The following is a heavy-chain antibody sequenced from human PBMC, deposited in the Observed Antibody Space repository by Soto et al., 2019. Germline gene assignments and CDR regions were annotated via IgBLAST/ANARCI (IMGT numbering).Heavy chain of an antibody. J-gene: IGHJ3*02. Sequence: SETLSLTCAVYGGSFSGYYWSWIRQPPGKGLEWIGEINHSGSTNYNPPLKSRVTISVDTSKNQFSLKLSSVTAADTAVYYCARGRRIAAAGDAFDIWGQGTMVTVSS. V-gene: IGHV4-34*01. D-gene: IGHD6-13*01. CDR1: GGSFSGYY. CDR3: ARGRRIAAAGDAFDI. CDR2: INHSGST.